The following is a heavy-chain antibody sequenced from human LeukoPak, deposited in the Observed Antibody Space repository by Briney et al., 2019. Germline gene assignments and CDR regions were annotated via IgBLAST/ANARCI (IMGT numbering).Heavy chain of an antibody. J-gene: IGHJ6*02. CDR3: ARDRPLYCSGGSCYHRPDYYYGMDV. CDR1: GFTFSSYS. Sequence: AGGSLRLSCAASGFTFSSYSMNWVRQAPGKGLEWVSSISSSSSYIYYADSVKGRFTISRDNAKNSLYLQMNSLRAEDTAVYYCARDRPLYCSGGSCYHRPDYYYGMDVWGQGTTVTVSS. D-gene: IGHD2-15*01. CDR2: ISSSSSYI. V-gene: IGHV3-21*01.